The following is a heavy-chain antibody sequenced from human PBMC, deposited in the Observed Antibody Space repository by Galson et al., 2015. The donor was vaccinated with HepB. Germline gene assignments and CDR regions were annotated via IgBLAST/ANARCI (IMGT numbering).Heavy chain of an antibody. J-gene: IGHJ4*02. Sequence: SLRLSCAASGFAFGSFAMNWVRQAPGEGLEWVSTISGTSGVTHYADSVKGRFTISKDSSKNTPYLQMNSLRAEDTAIYYCVKGGWNSFSDSWGQGTLVTVSS. V-gene: IGHV3-23*01. CDR3: VKGGWNSFSDS. D-gene: IGHD1/OR15-1a*01. CDR1: GFAFGSFA. CDR2: ISGTSGVT.